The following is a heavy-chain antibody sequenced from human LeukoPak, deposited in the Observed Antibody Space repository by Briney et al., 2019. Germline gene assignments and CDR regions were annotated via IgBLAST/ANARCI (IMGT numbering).Heavy chain of an antibody. Sequence: ASLKVSCKASGYTFTGYYMHWVRQAPGQGLEWMGWINPNSGGTNYAQKFQGRVTMTRDTSISTAYMELSRLRSDDTAVYYCARDQAMVRGSLSGMDVWGQGTTVTVSS. CDR3: ARDQAMVRGSLSGMDV. CDR1: GYTFTGYY. V-gene: IGHV1-2*02. J-gene: IGHJ6*02. CDR2: INPNSGGT. D-gene: IGHD3-10*01.